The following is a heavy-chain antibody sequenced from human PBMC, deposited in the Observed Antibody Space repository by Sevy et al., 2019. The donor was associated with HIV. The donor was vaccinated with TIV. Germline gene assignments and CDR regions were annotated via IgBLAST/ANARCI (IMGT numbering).Heavy chain of an antibody. V-gene: IGHV1-69*13. CDR3: ARASGYHQLGVGWFDP. D-gene: IGHD3-22*01. CDR2: IIPIFGTA. J-gene: IGHJ5*02. Sequence: ASVKVSCKASGGTFSSYAISWVRQAPGQGLEWMGGIIPIFGTANYAQKFQGRVTITADESTSTAYMELSSLRSEDTAVYYCARASGYHQLGVGWFDPWGQGTLVTVSS. CDR1: GGTFSSYA.